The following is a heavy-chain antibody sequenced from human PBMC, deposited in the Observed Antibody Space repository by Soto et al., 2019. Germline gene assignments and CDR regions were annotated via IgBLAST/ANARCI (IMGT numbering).Heavy chain of an antibody. J-gene: IGHJ3*02. CDR3: ARGRLETDAFDI. V-gene: IGHV6-1*01. Sequence: SQTLSLTCAISGDSVSSNSAAWNWIRQSPWRGLEWLGRTYYRSEWYNDYAVSVXSPIRINSDTSKNQFSLQLNSVTPEDTAVYYCARGRLETDAFDIWGQGTMVTVSS. CDR2: TYYRSEWYN. CDR1: GDSVSSNSAA. D-gene: IGHD6-19*01.